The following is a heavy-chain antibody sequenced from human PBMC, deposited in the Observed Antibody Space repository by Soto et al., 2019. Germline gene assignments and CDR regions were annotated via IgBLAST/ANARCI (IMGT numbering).Heavy chain of an antibody. CDR2: IYYSGST. Sequence: SETLSLTCTVSGGSISSSSYYWGWIRQPPGKGLEWIGSIYYSGSTYYNPSLKSRVTISLDTSKNQFSLKLSSVTAADTAVYYCARHSRHYGGNSVWGYWGQGTLVTVSS. J-gene: IGHJ4*02. CDR1: GGSISSSSYY. D-gene: IGHD3-16*01. V-gene: IGHV4-39*01. CDR3: ARHSRHYGGNSVWGY.